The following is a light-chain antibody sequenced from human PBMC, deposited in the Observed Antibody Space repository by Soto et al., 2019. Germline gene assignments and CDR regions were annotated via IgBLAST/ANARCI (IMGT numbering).Light chain of an antibody. CDR2: DVS. CDR3: SSYTTSNTRQIV. V-gene: IGLV2-14*03. Sequence: QSVLTQPASVSGSPGQSITISCPGTSSDVGGYNYVSWYQHHPGKAPKLIIFDVSNRPSGVSNPFSGSKSGNTASLTISGLQPEDEADYYCSSYTTSNTRQIVFGTGTKVTV. CDR1: SSDVGGYNY. J-gene: IGLJ1*01.